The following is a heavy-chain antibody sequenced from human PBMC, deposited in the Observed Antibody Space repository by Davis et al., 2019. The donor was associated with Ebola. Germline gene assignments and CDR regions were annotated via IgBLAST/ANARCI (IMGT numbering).Heavy chain of an antibody. CDR3: ARHLMKWRPFDY. D-gene: IGHD5-12*01. CDR1: GGSISKSDYY. V-gene: IGHV4-39*01. CDR2: IFHSGTT. Sequence: PSETLSLTCTVSGGSISKSDYYWGWIRQPPGKGPEWIGSIFHSGTTYYNPSLNRRVTLSVDTSKNQFSLRLSSVTAADTAVYFCARHLMKWRPFDYWGQGTLVTVSS. J-gene: IGHJ4*02.